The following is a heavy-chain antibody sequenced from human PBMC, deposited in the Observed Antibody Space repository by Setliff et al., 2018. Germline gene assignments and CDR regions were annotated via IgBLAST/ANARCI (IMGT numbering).Heavy chain of an antibody. V-gene: IGHV3-21*01. CDR3: ARDPPWELRYFDL. CDR2: ISSSSSYI. Sequence: ASVKVSCKPSEGSFSSFAINWVRQAPGKGLEWVSSISSSSSYIYCTDSVKGRFAISRDNAKDSLYLQMNSLRAEDTAVYYCARDPPWELRYFDLWGRGTLVTVSS. J-gene: IGHJ2*01. D-gene: IGHD1-26*01. CDR1: EGSFSSFA.